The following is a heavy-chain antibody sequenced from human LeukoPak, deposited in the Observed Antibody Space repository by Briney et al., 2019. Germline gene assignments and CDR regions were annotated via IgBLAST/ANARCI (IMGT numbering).Heavy chain of an antibody. V-gene: IGHV3-30*18. CDR3: AELGITMIGGV. D-gene: IGHD3-10*02. CDR1: GFTFSSYG. CDR2: ISYDGSNK. Sequence: GGSLRLSCAASGFTFSSYGMHWVREAPGKGLEWVAVISYDGSNKYYADSVKGRFTISRDNSKNTLYLQMNSLRAEDTAVYYCAELGITMIGGVWGKGTTVTISS. J-gene: IGHJ6*04.